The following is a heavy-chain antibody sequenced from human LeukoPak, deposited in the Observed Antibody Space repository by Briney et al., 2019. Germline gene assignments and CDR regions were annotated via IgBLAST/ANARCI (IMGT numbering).Heavy chain of an antibody. Sequence: SETLSLTCTVSGGSISSYYWSWIRQPAGKGLEWIGRIYTSGSTNYNPSLKSRVTISVDTSKNQFSLKLSSVTAADTAVYYCARDSPTFRVVVPAARGAFDIWGQGTMVTVSS. CDR1: GGSISSYY. V-gene: IGHV4-4*07. CDR3: ARDSPTFRVVVPAARGAFDI. CDR2: IYTSGST. D-gene: IGHD2-2*01. J-gene: IGHJ3*02.